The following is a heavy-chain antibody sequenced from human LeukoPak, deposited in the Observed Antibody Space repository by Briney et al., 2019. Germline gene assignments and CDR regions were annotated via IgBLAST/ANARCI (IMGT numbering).Heavy chain of an antibody. CDR1: GFTFSSYW. D-gene: IGHD4-23*01. Sequence: GGSLRLSCAASGFTFSSYWMSWVRQAPGKGLEWVANIKQDGSEKYYVDSVKGRFTISRDNAKNSLYVQMNSLRAEDTAVYYCARLPAGGKPSFDYWGQGTLVTVSS. J-gene: IGHJ4*02. CDR3: ARLPAGGKPSFDY. CDR2: IKQDGSEK. V-gene: IGHV3-7*05.